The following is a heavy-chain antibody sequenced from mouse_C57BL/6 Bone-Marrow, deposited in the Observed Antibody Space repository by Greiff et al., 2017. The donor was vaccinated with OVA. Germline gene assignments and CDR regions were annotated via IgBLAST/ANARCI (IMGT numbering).Heavy chain of an antibody. CDR1: GFTFSSYG. D-gene: IGHD1-1*01. J-gene: IGHJ1*03. CDR3: ASFYYGSSYGYFDV. V-gene: IGHV5-6*01. CDR2: ISSGGSYT. Sequence: EVKLVESGGDLVKPGGSLKLSCAASGFTFSSYGMSWVRQTPDKRLEWVATISSGGSYTYYPDSVKGRFTISRDNAKNTLYLQMSSLKSEDTAMXYCASFYYGSSYGYFDVWGTGTTVTAST.